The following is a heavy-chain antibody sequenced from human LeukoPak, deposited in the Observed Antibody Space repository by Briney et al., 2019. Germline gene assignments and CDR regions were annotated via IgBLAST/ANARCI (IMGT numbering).Heavy chain of an antibody. CDR1: GISFSSNG. CDR2: TWYDGSKK. V-gene: IGHV3-33*01. CDR3: ARSSGALIYDY. Sequence: GGSLRLSCAASGISFSSNGMHWVRQPPGKGLEWVAVTWYDGSKKYYADSVEGRFTISRDNSKNTLYLQMNSLRAEDTAVYYCARSSGALIYDYWGQGTLVTVSS. D-gene: IGHD1-26*01. J-gene: IGHJ4*02.